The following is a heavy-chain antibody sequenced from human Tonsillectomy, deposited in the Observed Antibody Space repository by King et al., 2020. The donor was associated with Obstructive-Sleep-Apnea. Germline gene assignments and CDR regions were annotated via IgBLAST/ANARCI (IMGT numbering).Heavy chain of an antibody. CDR1: GFTFSSYS. J-gene: IGHJ4*02. CDR3: ARAGERGYSRGPAHYYFDY. V-gene: IGHV3-21*01. Sequence: QLVQSGGGLVKPGGSLRLSCAASGFTFSSYSMNWVRQAPGKGLEWVSSISSSSSYIYYADSVKGRFTISRDNAKNSLYLQMNSLRAEDTAVYYCARAGERGYSRGPAHYYFDYWGQGTLVTVSS. CDR2: ISSSSSYI. D-gene: IGHD5-18*01.